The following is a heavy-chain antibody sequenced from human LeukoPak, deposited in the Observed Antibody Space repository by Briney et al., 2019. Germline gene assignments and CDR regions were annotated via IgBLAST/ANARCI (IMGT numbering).Heavy chain of an antibody. CDR2: ISAYKGNT. V-gene: IGHV1-18*01. D-gene: IGHD6-13*01. Sequence: ASVQVSCKASGYTLTSYGISWVRQAPGQGLEWMGWISAYKGNTNYAQKLQGRVTMTTDTSTSTAYMELRSLRSDDTAVYYCASWSSSSGWGAFDIWGQGTMVTVSS. J-gene: IGHJ3*02. CDR3: ASWSSSSGWGAFDI. CDR1: GYTLTSYG.